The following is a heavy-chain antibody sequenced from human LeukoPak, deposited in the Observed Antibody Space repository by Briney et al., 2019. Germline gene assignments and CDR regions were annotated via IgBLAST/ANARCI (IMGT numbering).Heavy chain of an antibody. Sequence: GGSPRLSRVVSRLTFTTHAISVGRQAPREGVGWVSSISTSGANTYYTTSSGGRFTISRDISSNPLYLRMNRLRDDDAALYYCGKCPLDNCRAAFDLWGRATVVTVPS. J-gene: IGHJ4*02. V-gene: IGHV3-23*01. CDR2: ISTSGANT. D-gene: IGHD1-1*01. CDR3: GKCPLDNCRAAFDL. CDR1: RLTFTTHA.